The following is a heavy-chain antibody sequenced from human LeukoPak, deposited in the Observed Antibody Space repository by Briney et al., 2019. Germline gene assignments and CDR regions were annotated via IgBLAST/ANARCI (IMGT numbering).Heavy chain of an antibody. J-gene: IGHJ4*02. V-gene: IGHV4-39*07. Sequence: SETLSLTCTVSGGSISSSSYYWGWIRQPPGKGLEWIGSIYYSGSTYYNPSLKSRVTISVDTSKNQFSLKLSSVTAADTAVYYCALIPYCTTVTCYFFDYWGQGTLVTVSS. CDR3: ALIPYCTTVTCYFFDY. CDR1: GGSISSSSYY. D-gene: IGHD2-8*01. CDR2: IYYSGST.